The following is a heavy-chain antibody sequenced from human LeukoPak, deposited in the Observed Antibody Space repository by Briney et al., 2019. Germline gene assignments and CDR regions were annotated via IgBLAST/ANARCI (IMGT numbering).Heavy chain of an antibody. J-gene: IGHJ6*02. Sequence: GGSLRLSCAASGFTFSSYGMHWVRQAPGKGLEWVAVISYDGSNKYYADSVKGRFTISRDNSKNTLYLQMNSLRAEDTAVYYCAKDWYCSGGSCCGGSYYYYGMDVWGQGTTVTVSS. D-gene: IGHD2-15*01. CDR3: AKDWYCSGGSCCGGSYYYYGMDV. V-gene: IGHV3-30*18. CDR1: GFTFSSYG. CDR2: ISYDGSNK.